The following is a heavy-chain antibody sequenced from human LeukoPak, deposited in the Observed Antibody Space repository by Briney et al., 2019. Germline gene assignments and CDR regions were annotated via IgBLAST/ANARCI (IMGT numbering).Heavy chain of an antibody. Sequence: SETLSLTCTVSGGSISSYYWSWIRQPPGKGLEWIGYIYYSGSTNYNPSLKSRVTISVDTSKNQFSLKLSSVTAADTAVYYCARPGEQWLVPWFDPWGQGTLVTVSS. D-gene: IGHD6-19*01. CDR1: GGSISSYY. V-gene: IGHV4-59*08. CDR2: IYYSGST. CDR3: ARPGEQWLVPWFDP. J-gene: IGHJ5*02.